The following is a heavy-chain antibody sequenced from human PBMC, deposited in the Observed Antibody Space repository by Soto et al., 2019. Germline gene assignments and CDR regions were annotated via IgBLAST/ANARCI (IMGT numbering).Heavy chain of an antibody. CDR2: INAGNGNT. CDR3: ARGFRVGDADWFHP. V-gene: IGHV1-3*01. CDR1: GYTFTSYA. D-gene: IGHD2-21*02. J-gene: IGHJ5*02. Sequence: ASVKVSCKASGYTFTSYAMHWVRQAPGQRLEWMGWINAGNGNTKYSQKFQGRVTITRDTSASTAYMELSSLRSEDTAVYYCARGFRVGDADWFHPWGQGTLVTVSS.